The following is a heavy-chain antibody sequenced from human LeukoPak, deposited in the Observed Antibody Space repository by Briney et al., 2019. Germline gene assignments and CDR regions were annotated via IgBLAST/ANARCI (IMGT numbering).Heavy chain of an antibody. CDR1: GGSTSSYY. CDR2: IYYSGST. Sequence: PSETLSLTCTVSGGSTSSYYWSWIRQPPGKGLEWIGYIYYSGSTNYNPSLKSRVTISVDTSKNQFSLKLSSVTAADTAVYYCASGTYSGSSLFDYWGQGTLVTVSS. V-gene: IGHV4-59*01. D-gene: IGHD1-26*01. J-gene: IGHJ4*02. CDR3: ASGTYSGSSLFDY.